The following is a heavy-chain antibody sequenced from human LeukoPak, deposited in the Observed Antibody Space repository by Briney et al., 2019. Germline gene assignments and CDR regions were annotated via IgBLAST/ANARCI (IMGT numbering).Heavy chain of an antibody. V-gene: IGHV4-61*02. J-gene: IGHJ4*02. CDR2: IYTSGST. D-gene: IGHD4-23*01. Sequence: SETLSLTCTVSGGSISSGSYYWNWIRQPAGKGLEWIGRIYTSGSTNYNPSLKSRVTISVDTSKNQFSLKLSSVTAADTAVYYCARSGGNRSKFDYWGQGTLVTVSS. CDR1: GGSISSGSYY. CDR3: ARSGGNRSKFDY.